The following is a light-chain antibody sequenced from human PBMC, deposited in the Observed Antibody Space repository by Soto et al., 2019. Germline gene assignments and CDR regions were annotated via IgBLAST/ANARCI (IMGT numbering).Light chain of an antibody. CDR2: DAS. J-gene: IGKJ4*01. Sequence: EIVLTQSPATLSLSPGERATLSCRASQSVTTSLAWYQQKPGQAPRLLIYDASSRATGIPARFSGSGSGTDFTLTISSLEPEDFAIYYCQSNWPPSLTFGGGTKVEIK. CDR3: QSNWPPSLT. V-gene: IGKV3-11*01. CDR1: QSVTTS.